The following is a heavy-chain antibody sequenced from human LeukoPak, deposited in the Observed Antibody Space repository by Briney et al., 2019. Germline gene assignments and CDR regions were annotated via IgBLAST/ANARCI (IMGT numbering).Heavy chain of an antibody. CDR2: IYHSGST. Sequence: SETLSLTCAVSGGSISSGGYSWSWIRQPPGKGLEWIGYIYHSGSTYYNASLKSRVTISVDRSKNQFSLKLSSVTAADTAVYYCARGRLYCSSTSCSPYGMDVWGKGTTVTVSS. V-gene: IGHV4-30-2*01. CDR3: ARGRLYCSSTSCSPYGMDV. D-gene: IGHD2-2*01. J-gene: IGHJ6*04. CDR1: GGSISSGGYS.